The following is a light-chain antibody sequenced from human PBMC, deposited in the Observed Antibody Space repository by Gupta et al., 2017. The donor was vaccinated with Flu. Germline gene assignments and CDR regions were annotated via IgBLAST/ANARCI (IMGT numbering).Light chain of an antibody. Sequence: DIKMTQSPSSLSASVGDRVTITCRASQSISSYLNWYQQKPGKAPKLLIYAASSLQSGVPSRFSGSGSGTDFTLTISSLQPEDCATYYCQQSDSTPLTFGGGTKVEIK. CDR3: QQSDSTPLT. V-gene: IGKV1-39*01. CDR2: AAS. J-gene: IGKJ4*01. CDR1: QSISSY.